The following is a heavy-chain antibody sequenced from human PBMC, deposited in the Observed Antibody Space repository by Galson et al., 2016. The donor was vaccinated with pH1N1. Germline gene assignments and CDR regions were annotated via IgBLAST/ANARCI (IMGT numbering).Heavy chain of an antibody. Sequence: SVKVSCKASGGTLSRHTISWVRQAPGQGLEWMGRILPIDGITNYAQKLQGRVTIITDRSTSTVSMELSGLTSDDTAVYYCATETGSSGGDVWDQGTTVTVSS. CDR2: ILPIDGIT. V-gene: IGHV1-69*02. J-gene: IGHJ6*02. CDR1: GGTLSRHT. D-gene: IGHD6-6*01. CDR3: ATETGSSGGDV.